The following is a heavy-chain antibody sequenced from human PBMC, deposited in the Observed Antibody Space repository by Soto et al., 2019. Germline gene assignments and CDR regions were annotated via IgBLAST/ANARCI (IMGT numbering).Heavy chain of an antibody. Sequence: QEQLQESGPGLVKPSETLSLTCTVSGDSLSSYYWSWIRQPPGKGLEWIGCVFDTGSTDYNPALKSRVTISVDTSKNQSSLRLTSVTAADTAVYYCARGPIVVLQAAWFDPWGQGTLVTVSS. D-gene: IGHD2-2*01. V-gene: IGHV4-59*01. J-gene: IGHJ5*02. CDR1: GDSLSSYY. CDR3: ARGPIVVLQAAWFDP. CDR2: VFDTGST.